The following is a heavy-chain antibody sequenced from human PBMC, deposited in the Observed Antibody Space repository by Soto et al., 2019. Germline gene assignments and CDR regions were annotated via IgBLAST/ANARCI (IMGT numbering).Heavy chain of an antibody. V-gene: IGHV3-23*01. D-gene: IGHD6-13*01. CDR2: ISGGGGGT. Sequence: GGSLRLSCAASGYSFSSYAMSWVRQAPGRGLEWVTGISGGGGGTYYADSVRGRFTISRDNSKNTLSLQMNSLRAEDTAVYYCAKGGFVAADTYYYYYYMDVWGKGTTVTVSS. CDR3: AKGGFVAADTYYYYYYMDV. CDR1: GYSFSSYA. J-gene: IGHJ6*03.